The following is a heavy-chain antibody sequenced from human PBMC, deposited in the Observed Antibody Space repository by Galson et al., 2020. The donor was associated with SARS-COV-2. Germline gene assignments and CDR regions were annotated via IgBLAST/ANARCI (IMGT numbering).Heavy chain of an antibody. Sequence: GGSLRLSCTASGFIFNTYAMHWVRQAPGKGLEWVAIVWYDGNTKYYADSVLGRFTIFRDKPRNTVYLQMNSLRVEDTALYYCAGDPPQSLDHLKAGGQGTLVTVSS. J-gene: IGHJ4*02. CDR3: AGDPPQSLDHLKA. CDR2: VWYDGNTK. CDR1: GFIFNTYA. V-gene: IGHV3-33*01.